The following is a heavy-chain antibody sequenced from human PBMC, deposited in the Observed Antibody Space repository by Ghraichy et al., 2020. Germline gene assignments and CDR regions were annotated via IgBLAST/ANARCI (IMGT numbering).Heavy chain of an antibody. V-gene: IGHV1-18*04. CDR1: GYTFTNYG. J-gene: IGHJ3*02. Sequence: ASVKVSCKASGYTFTNYGISWVRQAPGQGLEWMGWISGYNGNTNYPQKLQGRVTMTTDTSTTTAYMELRSLRSDDTAVYYCARTNYYDSSGYSIDAFDIWGQGTMVTVSS. CDR2: ISGYNGNT. CDR3: ARTNYYDSSGYSIDAFDI. D-gene: IGHD3-22*01.